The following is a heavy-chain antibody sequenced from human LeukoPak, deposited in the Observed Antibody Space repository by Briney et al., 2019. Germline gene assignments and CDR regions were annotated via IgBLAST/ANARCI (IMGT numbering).Heavy chain of an antibody. CDR3: ARRPYYDFWSGYNG. V-gene: IGHV4-30-4*01. Sequence: PSETLSLTCTVSGGSISSGDSYWSWIRQPPGKGLEWIGYIYYSGSTYYNPSLKSRVTISVDTSKNQFSLKLSSVTAADTAVYYCARRPYYDFWSGYNGWGQGTLVTVSS. CDR1: GGSISSGDSY. CDR2: IYYSGST. J-gene: IGHJ4*02. D-gene: IGHD3-3*01.